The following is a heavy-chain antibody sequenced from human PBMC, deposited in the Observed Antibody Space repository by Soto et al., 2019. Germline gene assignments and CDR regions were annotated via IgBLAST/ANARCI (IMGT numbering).Heavy chain of an antibody. CDR2: IYNSVST. CDR1: GGSISSDY. V-gene: IGHV4-59*08. D-gene: IGHD3-16*01. Sequence: QVQLQESGPGLVKPSETLSLTCTVSGGSISSDYWSWIRQPPGKGLEWIGYIYNSVSTNYSPSLKSRLTISVDTSRNQFSLKLSSVTAADTAVYYCAIYSSIGAYDGYWGQGTLVNVSS. CDR3: AIYSSIGAYDGY. J-gene: IGHJ4*02.